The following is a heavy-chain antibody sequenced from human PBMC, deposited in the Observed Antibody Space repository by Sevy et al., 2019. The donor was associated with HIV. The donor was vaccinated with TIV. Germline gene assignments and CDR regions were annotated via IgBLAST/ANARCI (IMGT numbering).Heavy chain of an antibody. V-gene: IGHV3-21*01. CDR2: VSSSSTYI. Sequence: GGSLRLSCAASGFMFSTYSMNWVRQAPGKGLEWVSSVSSSSTYIYYADSVKGRFTISRDNAKNSLYQQMNSLRAEDTAVYYCARDLCTGGVCPRWGYYYYGMDVWGQGTTVTVSS. D-gene: IGHD2-8*02. CDR1: GFMFSTYS. CDR3: ARDLCTGGVCPRWGYYYYGMDV. J-gene: IGHJ6*02.